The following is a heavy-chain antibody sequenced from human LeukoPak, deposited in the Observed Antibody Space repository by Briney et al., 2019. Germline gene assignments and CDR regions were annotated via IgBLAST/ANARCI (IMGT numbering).Heavy chain of an antibody. D-gene: IGHD2-15*01. CDR3: ARDRCSGGSCYYYYYGMDV. Sequence: ASVKVSCKASGYTFTSYAMHWVRQAPGQRLEWMGWINAGNGNTKYSQKFQGRVTITRDTSASTAYMELSSLRSEDTAVYYCARDRCSGGSCYYYYYGMDVWGQGTTVTVSS. CDR2: INAGNGNT. CDR1: GYTFTSYA. V-gene: IGHV1-3*01. J-gene: IGHJ6*02.